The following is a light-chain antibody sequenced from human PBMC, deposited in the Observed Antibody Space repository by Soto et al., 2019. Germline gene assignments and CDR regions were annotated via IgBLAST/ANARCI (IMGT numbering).Light chain of an antibody. CDR1: SSNIGAGYD. CDR2: GNS. Sequence: QSVLTQPPSVSGAPGQRVTISCTGSSSNIGAGYDVHWYQQLPGTAPKLLIYGNSNRPSGVPDRFSGSKSGTSASLAITGLHAEDEADYSCQSYDSSLSGSKVVFGGGTKLTVL. J-gene: IGLJ2*01. CDR3: QSYDSSLSGSKVV. V-gene: IGLV1-40*01.